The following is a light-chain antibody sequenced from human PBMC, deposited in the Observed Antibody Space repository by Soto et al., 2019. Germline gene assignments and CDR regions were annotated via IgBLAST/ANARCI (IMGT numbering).Light chain of an antibody. CDR3: QQYNSYWT. V-gene: IGKV1-5*03. CDR2: KAS. Sequence: DIQMTQSPSTLSASVGDRVTITCRASQCISRWLAWYQQKPGKAPKLLIYKASSLESGVPSRFSGSGSGTEFTLTISSLQPDDFATYYCQQYNSYWTFGQGTKVETK. CDR1: QCISRW. J-gene: IGKJ1*01.